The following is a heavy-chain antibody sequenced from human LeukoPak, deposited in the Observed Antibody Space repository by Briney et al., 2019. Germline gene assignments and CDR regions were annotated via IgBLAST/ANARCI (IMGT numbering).Heavy chain of an antibody. D-gene: IGHD5-18*01. Sequence: GGSLTLSCAASGFTFSYYAMSWVRQAPGKGLEWVSTLGKSGSTYYADSVKGRFTISRDNSKSTLYLQMNCLRAEDTAVYYCAKRDSAGLHYFDYWGQGTLVTVSS. CDR2: LGKSGST. V-gene: IGHV3-23*01. CDR1: GFTFSYYA. CDR3: AKRDSAGLHYFDY. J-gene: IGHJ4*02.